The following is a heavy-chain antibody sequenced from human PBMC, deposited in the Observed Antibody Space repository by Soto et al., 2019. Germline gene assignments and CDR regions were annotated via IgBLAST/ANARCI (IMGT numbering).Heavy chain of an antibody. Sequence: ASVKVSCKASGYTFTGYSMHWVRQAPGQRLEWMGWINPNSGNTNYSQKFQGRVTITRDTSASTAYMELSILRSEDTAVYYCARDLGGWTDYWGQGTLVTVSS. V-gene: IGHV1-3*01. CDR3: ARDLGGWTDY. J-gene: IGHJ4*02. D-gene: IGHD6-19*01. CDR2: INPNSGNT. CDR1: GYTFTGYS.